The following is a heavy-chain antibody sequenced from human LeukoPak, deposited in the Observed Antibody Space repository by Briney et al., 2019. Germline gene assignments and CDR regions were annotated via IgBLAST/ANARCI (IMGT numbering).Heavy chain of an antibody. CDR3: ARGSRFIYDSSGYPTLDY. V-gene: IGHV3-53*01. CDR2: IYRGGST. D-gene: IGHD3-22*01. Sequence: PGGSLRLSCAASGFTFSSNYMSWVRQAPGKGLEWVSVIYRGGSTYYADSVRGRFTISRDNSKNTLYLQMNSLRAEDTAVYYCARGSRFIYDSSGYPTLDYWGQGTLVTVSS. CDR1: GFTFSSNY. J-gene: IGHJ4*02.